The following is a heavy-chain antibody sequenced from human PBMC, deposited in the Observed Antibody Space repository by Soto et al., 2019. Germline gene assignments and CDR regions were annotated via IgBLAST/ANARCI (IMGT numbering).Heavy chain of an antibody. J-gene: IGHJ4*02. V-gene: IGHV3-23*01. D-gene: IGHD6-19*01. CDR2: LSGSGTST. CDR1: GFSFVNYA. Sequence: EVQLLESGGGLVQPGGSLRLSCAASGFSFVNYAMNWVRQAPGKGLEWVSGLSGSGTSTYYADSVKGRFTISRDNSRDTLFRKMNSLTADDTAVYYCAQATTNGGWFNPFDSWGQGALVTVSS. CDR3: AQATTNGGWFNPFDS.